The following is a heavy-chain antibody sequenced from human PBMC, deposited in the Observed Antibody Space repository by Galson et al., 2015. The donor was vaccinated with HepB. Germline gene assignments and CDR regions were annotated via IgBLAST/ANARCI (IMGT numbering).Heavy chain of an antibody. Sequence: SLRLSCAVSGFTVSSNQMSWVRQAPGKGLEWVSGISGDTYGTYYADSVKGRFTISRDNSNSRLYLQMTSVTADDTATYYCAKGRGWYTGFGSWGQGALVTVSS. D-gene: IGHD6-19*01. V-gene: IGHV3-23*01. CDR1: GFTVSSNQ. CDR2: ISGDTYGT. J-gene: IGHJ4*02. CDR3: AKGRGWYTGFGS.